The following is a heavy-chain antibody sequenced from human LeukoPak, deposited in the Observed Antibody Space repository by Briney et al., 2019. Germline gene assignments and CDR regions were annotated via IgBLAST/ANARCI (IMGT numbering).Heavy chain of an antibody. CDR1: GGSFSGYY. CDR2: INHSGST. J-gene: IGHJ6*02. Sequence: SETLSLTCAVYGGSFSGYYWSWIRQPPGKGLEWIGEINHSGSTNYNPSLKSRVTISVDTSKNQFSLKLSSVTAADTAVYYCAGVTTTYYYYGMDVWGQGTTVTVSS. CDR3: AGVTTTYYYYGMDV. D-gene: IGHD4-4*01. V-gene: IGHV4-34*01.